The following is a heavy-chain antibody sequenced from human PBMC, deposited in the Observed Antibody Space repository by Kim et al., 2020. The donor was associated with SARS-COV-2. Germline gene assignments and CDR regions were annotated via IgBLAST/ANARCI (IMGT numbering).Heavy chain of an antibody. CDR3: ARSAAFMPPGMDV. Sequence: ASVKVSCKASGYTFTTYAIQWVRQAPGQRLEWMGWINTGKGNTNYSEKVQGRVTISRDTSARTAYMELSSLRSEDTAVYYCARSAAFMPPGMDVWGQGTTVTVS. V-gene: IGHV1-3*04. D-gene: IGHD2-2*01. CDR1: GYTFTTYA. CDR2: INTGKGNT. J-gene: IGHJ6*02.